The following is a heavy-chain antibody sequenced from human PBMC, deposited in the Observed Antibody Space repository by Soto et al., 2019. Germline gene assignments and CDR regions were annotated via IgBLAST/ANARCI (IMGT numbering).Heavy chain of an antibody. V-gene: IGHV4-39*01. CDR3: ARHDSVVVPAASGYFDY. CDR1: GGSISSSSYY. J-gene: IGHJ4*02. CDR2: IYYSGST. D-gene: IGHD2-2*01. Sequence: SETLSLTCTVSGGSISSSSYYWGWIRQPPGKGLEWIGSIYYSGSTYYNPSLKSRVTISVDTSKNQFSLKLSSVTAADTAVYYCARHDSVVVPAASGYFDYWGQGTLVTVSS.